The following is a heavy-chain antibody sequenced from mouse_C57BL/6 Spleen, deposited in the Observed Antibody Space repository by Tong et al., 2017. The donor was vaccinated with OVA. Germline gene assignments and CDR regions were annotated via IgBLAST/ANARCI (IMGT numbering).Heavy chain of an antibody. V-gene: IGHV1-54*02. J-gene: IGHJ2*01. CDR1: GYAFTNYL. CDR3: ARGITTGFYYFDY. D-gene: IGHD2-4*01. CDR2: ILPGSGST. Sequence: VQLQESGAELVRPGTSVKVSCKASGYAFTNYLIEWVKQRPGQGLEWIGEILPGSGSTNYNEKFKGKATFTADTSSNTAYRQLSSRTAEDSAVYYCARGITTGFYYFDYWGQGTTLTVSS.